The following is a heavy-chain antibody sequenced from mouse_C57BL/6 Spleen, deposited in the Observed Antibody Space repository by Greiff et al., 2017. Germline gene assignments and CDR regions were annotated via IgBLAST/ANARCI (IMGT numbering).Heavy chain of an antibody. Sequence: QVQLKQSGAELARPGASVKLSCKASGYTFTSYGISWVKQRTGQGLEWIGEIYPRGGNTYYNEKFKGKATLAADKSSSTAYMELRSLTSEDSAVYFCARGAAQATGYWGQGTTLTVSS. D-gene: IGHD3-2*02. J-gene: IGHJ2*01. CDR1: GYTFTSYG. CDR3: ARGAAQATGY. V-gene: IGHV1-81*01. CDR2: IYPRGGNT.